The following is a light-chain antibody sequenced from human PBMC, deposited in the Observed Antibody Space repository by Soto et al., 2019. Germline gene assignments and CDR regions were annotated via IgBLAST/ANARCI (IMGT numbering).Light chain of an antibody. J-gene: IGKJ1*01. CDR3: QQYGSSPGT. CDR1: QSVSSN. Sequence: EIVMTQSPATLSVSPAERATLSCRASQSVSSNLAWAQQKPGQAPRLLIHGASTRATGIPARFSGSGSGTEFTLTIARLEPEDFAVYYCQQYGSSPGTFGQGTKVDI. V-gene: IGKV3-15*01. CDR2: GAS.